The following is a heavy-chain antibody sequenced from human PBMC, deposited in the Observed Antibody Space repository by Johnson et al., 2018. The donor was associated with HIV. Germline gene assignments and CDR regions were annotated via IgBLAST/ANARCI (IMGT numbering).Heavy chain of an antibody. CDR1: GFTLSTYG. CDR2: MSYDGSNK. D-gene: IGHD1-1*01. CDR3: AKGPRYDAFDI. Sequence: VQLVESGGGVVQPGRSLRLSCVASGFTLSTYGMHWVRQAPGKGLEWVAVMSYDGSNKYYADSVKGRFTISRDSSKNTLYLQMNSLRPEDTAVYYCAKGPRYDAFDIWGQGTMDTVSS. J-gene: IGHJ3*02. V-gene: IGHV3-30*18.